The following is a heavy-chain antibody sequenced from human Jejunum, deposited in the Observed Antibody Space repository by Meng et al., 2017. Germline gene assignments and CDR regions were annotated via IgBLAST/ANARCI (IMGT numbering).Heavy chain of an antibody. CDR3: ARVILYSGSYYFDS. CDR1: GDSVSSDNYY. CDR2: IYYSGST. Sequence: QVQLQESGPGLVRPSEPLSLTCTVSGDSVSSDNYYWSWIRQPPGKGLEWIGYIYYSGSTDHNPSLKSRVTMSVDTSRNQFSLNLSSVTAADTAVYYCARVILYSGSYYFDSWGQGTLVTVSS. V-gene: IGHV4-61*01. D-gene: IGHD1-26*01. J-gene: IGHJ4*02.